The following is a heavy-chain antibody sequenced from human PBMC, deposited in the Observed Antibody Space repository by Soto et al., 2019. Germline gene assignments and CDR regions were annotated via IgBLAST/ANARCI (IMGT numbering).Heavy chain of an antibody. CDR3: SSGQQQLDTNFDY. Sequence: SETLSLTCTVSGGSISSSSYYWGWIRQPPGKGLEWIGSIYYSGSTYYNPSLKSRVTISVDTSKNQFSLKLSSVTAADTAVYYCSSGQQQLDTNFDYWGQGIPVTVSS. J-gene: IGHJ4*02. D-gene: IGHD6-13*01. CDR1: GGSISSSSYY. V-gene: IGHV4-39*01. CDR2: IYYSGST.